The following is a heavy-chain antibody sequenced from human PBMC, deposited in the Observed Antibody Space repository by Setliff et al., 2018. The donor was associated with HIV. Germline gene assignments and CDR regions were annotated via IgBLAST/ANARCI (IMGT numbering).Heavy chain of an antibody. V-gene: IGHV4-34*01. D-gene: IGHD3-22*01. CDR2: INHSAFT. CDR1: GEYLSRYY. Sequence: TSETLSLTCAVYGEYLSRYYFTWIRQAPGRGLEWIGEINHSAFTKYNPSLASRVTMSIDTFKNQFSLLLSSVTAADTALYSCAREFEYYDSRGSCYFYMDFSGKGTAVTVSS. CDR3: AREFEYYDSRGSCYFYMDF. J-gene: IGHJ6*03.